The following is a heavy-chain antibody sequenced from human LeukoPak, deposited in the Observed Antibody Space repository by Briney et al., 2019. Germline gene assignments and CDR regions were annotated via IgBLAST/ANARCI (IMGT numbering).Heavy chain of an antibody. Sequence: GASLKISYQGSGYNFASSWIGWMRQMPGKGLDWLGMVYPADGDTTYSPSFQGQVTISADKSINTAYLQWSSLKASDTAMYYCARRDYGGKHFDYWGQGTLVTVSS. CDR3: ARRDYGGKHFDY. CDR1: GYNFASSW. J-gene: IGHJ4*02. D-gene: IGHD4-23*01. V-gene: IGHV5-51*01. CDR2: VYPADGDT.